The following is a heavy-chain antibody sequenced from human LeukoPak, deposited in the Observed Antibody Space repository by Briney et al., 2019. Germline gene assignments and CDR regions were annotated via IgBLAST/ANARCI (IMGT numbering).Heavy chain of an antibody. D-gene: IGHD3-10*01. CDR1: GFTFTSSA. J-gene: IGHJ6*02. V-gene: IGHV1-58*02. Sequence: SVKVSCKASGFTFTSSAMQWVRQARGQRLEWIGWIVVGSGNTNYAQKFQERVTITRDMSTSTAYMELSSLRSEDTAVYYCARVRGSDGYYGSGTYYYYGMDVWGQGTTVTVSS. CDR2: IVVGSGNT. CDR3: ARVRGSDGYYGSGTYYYYGMDV.